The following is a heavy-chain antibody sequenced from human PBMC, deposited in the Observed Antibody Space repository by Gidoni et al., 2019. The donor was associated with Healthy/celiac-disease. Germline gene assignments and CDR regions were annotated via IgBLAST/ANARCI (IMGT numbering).Heavy chain of an antibody. CDR1: GYPFTSYG. Sequence: QVPLVQSGAEVTKPGASVKVSCQASGYPFTSYGISWVRQAPGQGLEWMGWISAYNGNTNYAQKLKGRVTMTTDTSTSTAYMELRSLRSDDTAVYYCARDGEVVVTGNWFDPWGQGTLVTVSS. CDR2: ISAYNGNT. J-gene: IGHJ5*02. D-gene: IGHD2-21*02. CDR3: ARDGEVVVTGNWFDP. V-gene: IGHV1-18*04.